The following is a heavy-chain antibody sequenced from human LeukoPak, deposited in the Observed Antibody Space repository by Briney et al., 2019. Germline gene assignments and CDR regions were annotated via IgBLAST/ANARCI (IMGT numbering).Heavy chain of an antibody. CDR1: GGSFSGYS. CDR3: AGRMGVWGSYRFYYYYYMDV. D-gene: IGHD3-16*02. CDR2: INHSGST. V-gene: IGHV4-34*01. J-gene: IGHJ6*03. Sequence: PSETLSLTCAVNGGSFSGYSWSWIRRPPGKGLEWIGEINHSGSTNYNPSLKSRVTISVDTSKNQFSLKLSSVTAADTAVYYCAGRMGVWGSYRFYYYYYMDVWGKGTTVTISS.